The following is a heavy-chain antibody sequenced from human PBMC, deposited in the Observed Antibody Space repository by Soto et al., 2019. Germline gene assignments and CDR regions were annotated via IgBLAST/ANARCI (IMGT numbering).Heavy chain of an antibody. CDR1: GFAFSSEW. D-gene: IGHD2-15*01. CDR2: IDPYDTGI. Sequence: EVQLVESGGGLVQPGGSLRLSCAASGFAFSSEWMHWVRQAPGKGLVWVSRIDPYDTGITYADSVKGRFTISRDNAKNTLYVQMNSLRAEDTAVYYCTSDTFGARDSWGQGTLVTFSS. V-gene: IGHV3-74*01. J-gene: IGHJ4*02. CDR3: TSDTFGARDS.